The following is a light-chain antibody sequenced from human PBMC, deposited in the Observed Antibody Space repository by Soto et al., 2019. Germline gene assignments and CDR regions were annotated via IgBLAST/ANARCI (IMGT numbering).Light chain of an antibody. CDR1: QSVRSY. J-gene: IGKJ4*01. CDR3: QQRANWPT. CDR2: DAS. V-gene: IGKV3-11*01. Sequence: EIVLTQSPATLSLSPGERATLSCRASQSVRSYLAWYQQQPGQAPRLLIYDASTRATGIPARFSGSGSGTDFTLTISSLEPEDFAVYYCQQRANWPTFGGGTKVEIK.